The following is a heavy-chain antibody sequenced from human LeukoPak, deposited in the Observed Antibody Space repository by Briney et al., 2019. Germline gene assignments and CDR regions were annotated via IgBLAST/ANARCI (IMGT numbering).Heavy chain of an antibody. V-gene: IGHV3-48*01. J-gene: IGHJ6*03. CDR2: ISSSSSTI. Sequence: QPGGSLRLSCAASGFTFSSYSMNWVRQAPGKGLEWVSYISSSSSTIYYADSVKGRFTISRDNAKNSLYLQMNSLRAEDTAVYYCARGGAAAGTGPAYYYYMDVWGQGTLVTVSS. CDR3: ARGGAAAGTGPAYYYYMDV. D-gene: IGHD6-13*01. CDR1: GFTFSSYS.